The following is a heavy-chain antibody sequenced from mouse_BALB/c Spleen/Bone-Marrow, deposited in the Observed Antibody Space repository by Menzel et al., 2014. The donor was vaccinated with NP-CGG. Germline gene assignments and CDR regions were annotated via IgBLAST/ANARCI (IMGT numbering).Heavy chain of an antibody. Sequence: DVHLVESGGGLVQPGGSRKLSCAASGFTFSSFGMHWVRQAPEKGLEWVAYISSGSRTVFYADTVKGRFTISRDNPKNHLLLQMTSLRSEDTAMYYCTRSRGNWDDFDYWGQGTTLPVSS. CDR2: ISSGSRTV. D-gene: IGHD3-3*01. CDR3: TRSRGNWDDFDY. V-gene: IGHV5-17*02. J-gene: IGHJ2*01. CDR1: GFTFSSFG.